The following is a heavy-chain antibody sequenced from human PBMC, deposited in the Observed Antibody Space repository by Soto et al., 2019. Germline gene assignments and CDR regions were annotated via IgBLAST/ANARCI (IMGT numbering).Heavy chain of an antibody. D-gene: IGHD4-17*01. Sequence: GGPLRLSCAPSGFTFSSYGMHWARQAPGKGLERVAVIWYDGSNKVYADSVKGRFTISRDNSKNPLYLQMNSLRAEDTAVYYCARDLSGDYGALDTWGQGTMVTVS. V-gene: IGHV3-33*01. J-gene: IGHJ3*02. CDR3: ARDLSGDYGALDT. CDR2: IWYDGSNK. CDR1: GFTFSSYG.